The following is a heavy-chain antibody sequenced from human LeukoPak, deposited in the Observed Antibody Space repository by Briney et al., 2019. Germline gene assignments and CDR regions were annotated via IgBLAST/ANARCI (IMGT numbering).Heavy chain of an antibody. D-gene: IGHD6-13*01. CDR3: ASYHIAAAGNY. V-gene: IGHV4-59*08. Sequence: SETLSLTCTVSGGSINGYYWAWVRQPPGKGLEWIGYIYYSGSTNYNPSLKSRVTISVDTSKNQFSLKLSSMTAADTAVYYCASYHIAAAGNYWGQGTLVTVSS. CDR2: IYYSGST. CDR1: GGSINGYY. J-gene: IGHJ4*02.